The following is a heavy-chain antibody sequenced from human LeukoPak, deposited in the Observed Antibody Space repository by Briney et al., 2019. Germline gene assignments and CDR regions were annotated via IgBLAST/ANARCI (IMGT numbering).Heavy chain of an antibody. CDR2: ISYDGSNK. CDR3: AKDLRRGGFDP. V-gene: IGHV3-30*04. J-gene: IGHJ5*02. Sequence: GGSLRLSCAASGFTFSSYAMHWVRQAPGKGLEWVAVISYDGSNKYYADSVKGRFTISRDNSKNTLYLQMNSLRAEDTAVYYCAKDLRRGGFDPWGQGTLVTVSS. CDR1: GFTFSSYA.